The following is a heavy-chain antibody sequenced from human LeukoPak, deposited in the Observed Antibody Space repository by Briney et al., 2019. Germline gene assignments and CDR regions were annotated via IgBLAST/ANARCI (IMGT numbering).Heavy chain of an antibody. CDR2: INPRSGST. Sequence: ASVKVSCRPSGYTFINYFIHWVRQAPGQGLEWMGVINPRSGSTTYAQTFQGRLTMTRDTSTSTVYVELSSLRSEDTVVYYCAREGDGYKNFDYWGQGTLVTVSS. J-gene: IGHJ4*02. CDR1: GYTFINYF. D-gene: IGHD5-24*01. V-gene: IGHV1-46*01. CDR3: AREGDGYKNFDY.